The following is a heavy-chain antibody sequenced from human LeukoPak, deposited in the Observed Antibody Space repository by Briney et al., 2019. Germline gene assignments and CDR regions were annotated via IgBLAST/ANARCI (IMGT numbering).Heavy chain of an antibody. D-gene: IGHD3-3*01. CDR3: AGHGSDYDFWGFDP. CDR2: INHSGST. J-gene: IGHJ5*02. Sequence: SETLSLTCAVYGGSFSGYYWSWIRQPPGKGLEWIGEINHSGSTNYNPSLKSRVTISVDTSKNQFSLKLSSVTAADTAVYYCAGHGSDYDFWGFDPWGQGTLVTVSS. CDR1: GGSFSGYY. V-gene: IGHV4-34*01.